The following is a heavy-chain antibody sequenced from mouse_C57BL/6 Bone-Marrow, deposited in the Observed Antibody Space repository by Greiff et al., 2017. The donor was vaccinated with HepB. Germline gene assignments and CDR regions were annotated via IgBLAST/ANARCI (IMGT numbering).Heavy chain of an antibody. CDR2: IDPSDSDT. V-gene: IGHV1-52*01. J-gene: IGHJ1*03. CDR3: ARRRKDGSSPYWYFDV. CDR1: GYTFTSYW. Sequence: QVQLQQPGAELVRPGSSVKLSCKASGYTFTSYWMHWVKQRPIQGLEWIGNIDPSDSDTHYNQKFKDKATLTVDKSSSTAYMQLSSLTSEDSAVYYCARRRKDGSSPYWYFDVWGTGTTVTVSA. D-gene: IGHD1-1*01.